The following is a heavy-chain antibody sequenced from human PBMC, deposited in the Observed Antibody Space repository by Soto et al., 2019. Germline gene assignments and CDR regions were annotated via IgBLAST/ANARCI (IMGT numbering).Heavy chain of an antibody. CDR2: IYYSGST. D-gene: IGHD3-16*02. CDR3: ARLYGLDAFVI. J-gene: IGHJ3*02. CDR1: GGSINSYY. Sequence: QVQLQDSGPGLVKPSETLSLTCTVSGGSINSYYWIWIRQPPGKGLEWIGYIYYSGSTNYNPSLKRRVTISVDTSKNQFSLKLSSVTAADTAVYYCARLYGLDAFVIWGEGTMVTVSS. V-gene: IGHV4-59*08.